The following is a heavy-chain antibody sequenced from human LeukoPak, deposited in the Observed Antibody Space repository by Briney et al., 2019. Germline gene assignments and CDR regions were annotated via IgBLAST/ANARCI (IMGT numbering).Heavy chain of an antibody. Sequence: PSETLSLTCAVSGGSISSGGYSWSWIRQPPGKGLEWIGYIYHSGSTYYNPSLKSRVTISVDTSKNQFSLMLSSVTAADTALYYCAKDRAGYCSGGSCYTTFDPWGQGTLVTVSS. V-gene: IGHV4-30-2*05. J-gene: IGHJ5*02. D-gene: IGHD2-15*01. CDR3: AKDRAGYCSGGSCYTTFDP. CDR1: GGSISSGGYS. CDR2: IYHSGST.